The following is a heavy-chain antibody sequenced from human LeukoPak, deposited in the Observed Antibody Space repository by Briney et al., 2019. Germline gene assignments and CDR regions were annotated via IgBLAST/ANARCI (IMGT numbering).Heavy chain of an antibody. V-gene: IGHV3-33*01. CDR1: GFTFSSCG. CDR2: IWYDGSNK. D-gene: IGHD3-16*01. J-gene: IGHJ6*02. CDR3: ARDWGTTRLGHYYGMDV. Sequence: GGSLRLSCAASGFTFSSCGMHWVRQAPGKGLEWVAVIWYDGSNKYYADSVKGRFTISRDNSKNTLYLQMNSLRAEHTAVYYCARDWGTTRLGHYYGMDVWGQGTTVTVSS.